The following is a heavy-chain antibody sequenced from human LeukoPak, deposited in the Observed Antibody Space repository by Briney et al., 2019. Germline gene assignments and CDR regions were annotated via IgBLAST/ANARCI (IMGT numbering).Heavy chain of an antibody. CDR1: GGFISRHY. V-gene: IGHV4-59*11. CDR3: ARGYSSGWYYFDY. CDR2: IDYSGST. D-gene: IGHD6-19*01. J-gene: IGHJ4*02. Sequence: SETLSLTFTVSGGFISRHYLNWIRQPPGKGLEWVGYIDYSGSTDYNPSLKSRVTFSVDTSKKQFSLKLSSVTAADTAVYYCARGYSSGWYYFDYWGQGTLVTVSS.